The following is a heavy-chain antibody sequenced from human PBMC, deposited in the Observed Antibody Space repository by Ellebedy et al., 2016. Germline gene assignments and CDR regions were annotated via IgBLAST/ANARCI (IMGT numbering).Heavy chain of an antibody. CDR1: GFTFDDYA. Sequence: GGSLRLSXAASGFTFDDYAMHWVRQAPGKGLEWVSGISWNSGSIGYADSVKGRFTISRDNAKNSLYLQMNSLRAEDTALYYCAKATLALGYSSSWYANWGQGTLVTVSS. CDR2: ISWNSGSI. D-gene: IGHD6-13*01. CDR3: AKATLALGYSSSWYAN. V-gene: IGHV3-9*01. J-gene: IGHJ4*02.